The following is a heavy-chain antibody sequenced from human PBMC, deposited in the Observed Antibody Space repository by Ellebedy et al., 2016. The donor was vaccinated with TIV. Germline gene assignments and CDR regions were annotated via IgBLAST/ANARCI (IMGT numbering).Heavy chain of an antibody. Sequence: SETLSLXCTVSGGSISSYYWSWIRQPPGKGLEWIGYIYYSGSTNYNPSLKSRVTISVDTSKNQFSLKLSSVTAADTAVYYCARYKLELRVQYYFDYWGQGTLVTVSS. CDR2: IYYSGST. J-gene: IGHJ4*02. V-gene: IGHV4-59*13. CDR3: ARYKLELRVQYYFDY. D-gene: IGHD1-7*01. CDR1: GGSISSYY.